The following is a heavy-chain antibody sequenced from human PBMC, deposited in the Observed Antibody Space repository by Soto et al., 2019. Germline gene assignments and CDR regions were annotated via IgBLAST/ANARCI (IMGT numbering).Heavy chain of an antibody. Sequence: GGSLRLSCAASGFTFSNYAMSWVRQAPGKGLEWVSAISGSGGSTDYADSVKGRFTISRDNAKNSLYLQMNSLRAEDTALYYCARGARDYDSSGFDAFDIWGQGTMVTVSS. D-gene: IGHD3-22*01. CDR2: ISGSGGST. J-gene: IGHJ3*02. V-gene: IGHV3-23*01. CDR1: GFTFSNYA. CDR3: ARGARDYDSSGFDAFDI.